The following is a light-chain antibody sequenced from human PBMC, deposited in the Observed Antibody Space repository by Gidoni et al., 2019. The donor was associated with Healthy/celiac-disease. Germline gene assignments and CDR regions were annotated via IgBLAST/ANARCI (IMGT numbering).Light chain of an antibody. CDR1: SSNIGSNY. CDR3: AAWDDSLSVWV. CDR2: RNN. Sequence: QSLLTQPPSASAPPGQRVTISCSGSSSNIGSNYVYWYQQLPGTAPKLLIYRNNQRPSGVPDRFSGSKSGTSASLAISGLRSEDEADYYCAAWDDSLSVWVFGGGTKLTVL. V-gene: IGLV1-47*01. J-gene: IGLJ3*02.